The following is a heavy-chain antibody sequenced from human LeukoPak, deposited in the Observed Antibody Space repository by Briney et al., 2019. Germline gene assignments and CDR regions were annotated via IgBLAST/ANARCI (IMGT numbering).Heavy chain of an antibody. J-gene: IGHJ4*02. CDR1: GFTFSSYA. CDR3: ATAAGTDWEFDY. CDR2: ISYDGSNK. D-gene: IGHD6-13*01. V-gene: IGHV3-30*04. Sequence: PGGSLRLSCAASGFTFSSYAVHWVRQAPGKGLEWVAVISYDGSNKYYADSVKGRFTISRDNSKNTLYLQMNSLRAEDTAVYYCATAAGTDWEFDYWGQGTLVTVSS.